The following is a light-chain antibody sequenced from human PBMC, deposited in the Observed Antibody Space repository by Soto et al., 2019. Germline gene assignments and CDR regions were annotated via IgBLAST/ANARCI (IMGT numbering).Light chain of an antibody. CDR3: QQYGSSPPT. Sequence: EIVMTQSPATLSVSPGESATLSCRASQSVSSNLAWHQQKPGQAPRILMYDASTRATGISARFSGSGSGTEFTLTISSLQSEDFAVYYCQQYGSSPPTFGQGTKVDIK. CDR1: QSVSSN. CDR2: DAS. J-gene: IGKJ1*01. V-gene: IGKV3-15*01.